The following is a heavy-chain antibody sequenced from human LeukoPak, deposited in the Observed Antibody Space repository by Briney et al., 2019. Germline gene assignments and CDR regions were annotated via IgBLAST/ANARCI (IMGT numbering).Heavy chain of an antibody. D-gene: IGHD2/OR15-2a*01. CDR3: ARDPQIVHTRSYWYFDL. J-gene: IGHJ2*01. Sequence: SQTLSLTCTVSGGSISSGSYYWSWSRQPAGKGLEWIGRIYTSGSTNYNPSLKSRVTISVDTSKNQFSLKLSSVTAADTAVYYCARDPQIVHTRSYWYFDLWGRGTLVTVSS. CDR1: GGSISSGSYY. V-gene: IGHV4-61*02. CDR2: IYTSGST.